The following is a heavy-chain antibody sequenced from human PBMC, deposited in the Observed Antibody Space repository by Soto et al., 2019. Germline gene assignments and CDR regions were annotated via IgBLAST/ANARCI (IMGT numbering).Heavy chain of an antibody. CDR1: GFTFSSYS. D-gene: IGHD3-3*01. V-gene: IGHV3-21*01. Sequence: GGSLRLSCAASGFTFSSYSMNWVRQAPGKGLEWVSSISSSSSYIYYADSVKGRFTISRDNAKNSLYLQMNSLRAEDTAVYYCARGDVTIFGVVIGFFDYWRQGTLVTVSS. J-gene: IGHJ4*02. CDR2: ISSSSSYI. CDR3: ARGDVTIFGVVIGFFDY.